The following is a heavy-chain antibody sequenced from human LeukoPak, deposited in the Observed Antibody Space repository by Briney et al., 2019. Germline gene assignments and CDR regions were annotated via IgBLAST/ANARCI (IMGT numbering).Heavy chain of an antibody. CDR1: GGTFGSYA. D-gene: IGHD3-22*01. CDR3: AREYYDTQKGAPGNWFDP. Sequence: SVKVSCKASGGTFGSYAISWVRQAPGQGLEWMGRIIPILGVANYAHMFQGRVTITADKSTSTAYMELSSLRSEDTAIYYCAREYYDTQKGAPGNWFDPWGQGTLVTVSS. CDR2: IIPILGVA. J-gene: IGHJ5*02. V-gene: IGHV1-69*04.